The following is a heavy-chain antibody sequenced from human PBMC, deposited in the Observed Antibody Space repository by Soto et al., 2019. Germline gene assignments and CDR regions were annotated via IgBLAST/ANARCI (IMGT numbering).Heavy chain of an antibody. CDR1: GGTFSSYA. Sequence: SVKVSCKASGGTFSSYAISWVRQAPGQGLEWMGGIIPTFGTANYAQKFQGRVTITADESTSTAYMELSSLRSEDTAVYYCARRLTRPYCSGGSCYSRVEYYYYGMDVWGQGTTVTVSS. CDR3: ARRLTRPYCSGGSCYSRVEYYYYGMDV. V-gene: IGHV1-69*13. J-gene: IGHJ6*02. CDR2: IIPTFGTA. D-gene: IGHD2-15*01.